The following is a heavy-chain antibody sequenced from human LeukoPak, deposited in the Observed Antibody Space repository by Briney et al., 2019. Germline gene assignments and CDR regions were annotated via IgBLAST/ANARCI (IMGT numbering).Heavy chain of an antibody. CDR1: GFTFSSYA. D-gene: IGHD5-18*01. CDR3: AKDLPHAIQLWTDFDY. J-gene: IGHJ4*02. CDR2: ISGSGGST. V-gene: IGHV3-23*01. Sequence: GGSLRLSCAASGFTFSSYAMSCACQAPGRGLEWVSAISGSGGSTYYADSVKGRFTISRDNSKNTLYLQMNSLRAEDTAVYYCAKDLPHAIQLWTDFDYWGQGTLVTVSS.